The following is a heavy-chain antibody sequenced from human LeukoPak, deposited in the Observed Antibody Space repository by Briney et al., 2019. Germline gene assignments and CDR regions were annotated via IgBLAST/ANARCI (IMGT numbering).Heavy chain of an antibody. D-gene: IGHD2-21*02. J-gene: IGHJ4*02. CDR1: GLSFRSYG. CDR2: IWYDGSIK. Sequence: GGSLRLSCAASGLSFRSYGMHWVRQAPGKGLEWVAIIWYDGSIKYYADSVKGRFTISRDNSKNTLYLQMNSLRAEDTAIYYCTTVRGCGGDCYYIDYWGQGTLVTVSS. CDR3: TTVRGCGGDCYYIDY. V-gene: IGHV3-33*01.